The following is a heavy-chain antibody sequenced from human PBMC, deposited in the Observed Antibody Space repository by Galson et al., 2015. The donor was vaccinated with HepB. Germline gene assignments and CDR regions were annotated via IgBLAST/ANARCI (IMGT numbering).Heavy chain of an antibody. CDR3: ARDGSIAAAGTHYYYYMDV. CDR1: GLTFSSYG. CDR2: IWYDGSNK. D-gene: IGHD6-13*01. Sequence: SLRLSCAASGLTFSSYGMHWVRQAPGKGRGWVAVIWYDGSNKYDADSVKGRFTISRDNSKNTLYLQMNSLRAEYTAVYYCARDGSIAAAGTHYYYYMDVWGKGTTVTVSS. J-gene: IGHJ6*03. V-gene: IGHV3-33*01.